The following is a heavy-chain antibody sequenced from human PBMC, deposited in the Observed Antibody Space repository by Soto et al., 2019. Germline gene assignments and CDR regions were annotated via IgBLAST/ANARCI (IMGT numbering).Heavy chain of an antibody. J-gene: IGHJ4*02. CDR1: GFTFSSYG. CDR3: APWFGAFDY. D-gene: IGHD3-10*01. CDR2: ISYDGSNK. V-gene: IGHV3-30*03. Sequence: QVQLVESGGGVVQPGRSLRLSCAASGFTFSSYGMHWVRQAPGKGLEWVAVISYDGSNKYYADSVKGRVTISRDNSKNTLYLQMNSLRAEDTAVYYCAPWFGAFDYWGQGTLVTVS.